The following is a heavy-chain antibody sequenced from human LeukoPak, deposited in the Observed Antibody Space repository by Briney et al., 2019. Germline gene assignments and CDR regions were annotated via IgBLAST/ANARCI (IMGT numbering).Heavy chain of an antibody. CDR3: ARRRAYCYDSSGYYPFDY. D-gene: IGHD3-22*01. CDR2: INHSGST. Sequence: SETLSLTCAVYGGSFSGYYWSWIRQPPGKGLEWIGEINHSGSTNYNPSLKSRVTISVDTSKNQFSLKLSSVTAADTAVYYCARRRAYCYDSSGYYPFDYWGQGTLVTVSS. J-gene: IGHJ4*02. V-gene: IGHV4-34*01. CDR1: GGSFSGYY.